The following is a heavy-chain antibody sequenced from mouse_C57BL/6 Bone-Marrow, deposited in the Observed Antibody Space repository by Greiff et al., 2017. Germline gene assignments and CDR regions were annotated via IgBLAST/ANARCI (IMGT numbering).Heavy chain of an antibody. Sequence: EVKLVESGGGLVQPGGSMKLSCVASGFTFSNYWMNWVRQSPEKGLEWVAQIRLKSDNYATHYAESVKGRFTISRDDSKSSVYLQMNNLRAEDTGIYYCTGVTTVVAEYFDVWGTGTTVTVSS. CDR1: GFTFSNYW. CDR3: TGVTTVVAEYFDV. J-gene: IGHJ1*03. CDR2: IRLKSDNYAT. D-gene: IGHD1-1*01. V-gene: IGHV6-3*01.